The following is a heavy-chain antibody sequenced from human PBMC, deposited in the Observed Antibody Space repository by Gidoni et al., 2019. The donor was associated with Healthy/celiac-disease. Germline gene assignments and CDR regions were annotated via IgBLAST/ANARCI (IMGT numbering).Heavy chain of an antibody. D-gene: IGHD3-3*01. CDR2: ISHDGSNK. CDR1: GFTFRSYA. Sequence: QVQLVESGGGVVQPGRSLRLSCAASGFTFRSYAMPWVRQAPGKGLEWVAVISHDGSNKYDADSVKGRFTISRDNSKNTLYLQMNSLRAEDTAVYYCTRCYDFWSGYSKGGFDYWGQGTLVTVSS. J-gene: IGHJ4*02. V-gene: IGHV3-30-3*01. CDR3: TRCYDFWSGYSKGGFDY.